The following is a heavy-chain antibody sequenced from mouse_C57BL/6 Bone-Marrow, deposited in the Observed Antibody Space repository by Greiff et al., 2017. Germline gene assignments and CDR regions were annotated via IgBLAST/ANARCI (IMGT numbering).Heavy chain of an antibody. Sequence: VQLQESGPGLVKPSQSLSLTCSVTGYSITSGYYWNWIRQFPGNKLEWMGYISYDGSNNYNPSLKNRISITRDKSKNQFFLKLNSVTTEDTATYYCAKLGRFAYWGQGTLVTVSA. CDR1: GYSITSGYY. D-gene: IGHD4-1*01. J-gene: IGHJ3*01. V-gene: IGHV3-6*01. CDR2: ISYDGSN. CDR3: AKLGRFAY.